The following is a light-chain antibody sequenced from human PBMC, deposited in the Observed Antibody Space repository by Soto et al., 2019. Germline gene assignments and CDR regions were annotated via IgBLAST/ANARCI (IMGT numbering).Light chain of an antibody. CDR1: QSVNSN. J-gene: IGKJ4*01. CDR2: DAS. V-gene: IGKV3-15*01. Sequence: EIVMTQSPATLSVSPGERATLSCRASQSVNSNLAWYRQKPGQAPRLLISDASTRATGVPARFSGSGSGTEFPPPISSLQSEDSGIYYCQQYNFWPPLTFGGGTKVEIK. CDR3: QQYNFWPPLT.